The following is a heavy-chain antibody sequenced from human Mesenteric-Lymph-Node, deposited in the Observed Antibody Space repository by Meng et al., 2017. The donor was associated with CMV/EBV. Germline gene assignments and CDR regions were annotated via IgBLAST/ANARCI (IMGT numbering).Heavy chain of an antibody. Sequence: GESLKISCATSGFTFSKYAMYWVRQPPGKGLEWVAVIWYDGSNKYYGDSVKGRFTISRDNSKDTLFLQMESLRVEDTAAYYCAKARLRYGSNAYPGGTDVWGQGTTVTVSS. CDR3: AKARLRYGSNAYPGGTDV. J-gene: IGHJ6*02. CDR1: GFTFSKYA. V-gene: IGHV3-33*07. D-gene: IGHD2-8*01. CDR2: IWYDGSNK.